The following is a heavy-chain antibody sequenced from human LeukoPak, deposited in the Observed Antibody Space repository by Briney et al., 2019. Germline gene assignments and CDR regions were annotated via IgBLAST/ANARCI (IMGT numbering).Heavy chain of an antibody. V-gene: IGHV3-23*01. CDR1: GFTFDDYA. J-gene: IGHJ3*02. CDR3: AKSDSYCGGDCYSGDAFDI. Sequence: GRSLRLSCAASGFTFDDYAMHWVRQAPGKGLEWVSAISGSGGSTYYADSVKGRFTISRDNSKNTLYLQMNSLRAEDTAVYYCAKSDSYCGGDCYSGDAFDIWGQGTMVTVSS. CDR2: ISGSGGST. D-gene: IGHD2-21*02.